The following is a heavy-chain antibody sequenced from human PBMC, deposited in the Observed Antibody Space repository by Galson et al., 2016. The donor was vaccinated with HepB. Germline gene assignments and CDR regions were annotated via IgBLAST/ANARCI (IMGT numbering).Heavy chain of an antibody. CDR2: ITPIFGTA. D-gene: IGHD5-18*01. CDR3: EREEKRQIYSYGTLAYSYYMDV. V-gene: IGHV1-69*06. CDR1: GHTFTSYS. Sequence: SLKVSCKASGHTFTSYSIHWVRQAPGQGLEWMGRITPIFGTANYAQKLQGRVTITADKSTSTAYMELSSLRSEDTAVYYCEREEKRQIYSYGTLAYSYYMDVWGSGTTVTVSS. J-gene: IGHJ6*03.